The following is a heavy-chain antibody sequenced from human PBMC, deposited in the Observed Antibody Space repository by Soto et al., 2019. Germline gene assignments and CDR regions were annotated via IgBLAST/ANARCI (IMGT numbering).Heavy chain of an antibody. D-gene: IGHD3-10*01. Sequence: QVQLQESGPGLVKPSETLSLTCTVSDDSSSNYKWSWIRQPPGRRLEWIGYIDSNGGTSYNPSLQSRVTISIDTSTKLFFLKLSSVTAADTAVYYCVTQGFGRLHGLVDVWGQGTTVTVSS. CDR3: VTQGFGRLHGLVDV. V-gene: IGHV4-59*08. CDR1: DDSSSNYK. J-gene: IGHJ6*02. CDR2: IDSNGGT.